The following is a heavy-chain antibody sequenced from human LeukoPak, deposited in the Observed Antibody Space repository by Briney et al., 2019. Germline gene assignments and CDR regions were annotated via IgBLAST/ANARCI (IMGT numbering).Heavy chain of an antibody. CDR1: GFTLSYFD. CDR2: ISTSSRYI. D-gene: IGHD2-2*01. V-gene: IGHV3-21*01. CDR3: ARADCSSSTCYLRRSWFDP. J-gene: IGHJ5*02. Sequence: GGSLRLSCAASGFTLSYFDMNWVRQAPGKGLEWVSSISTSSRYIYYKDSVRGRFAISRDDAKNSLHLEMNSLRAEDTAVYYCARADCSSSTCYLRRSWFDPWGQGTLVTVSS.